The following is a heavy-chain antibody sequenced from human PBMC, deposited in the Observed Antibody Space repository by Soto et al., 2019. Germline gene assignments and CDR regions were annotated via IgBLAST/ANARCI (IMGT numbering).Heavy chain of an antibody. V-gene: IGHV1-69*06. CDR1: GNSFSSHA. D-gene: IGHD6-13*01. CDR3: ARGGALSTSWYWGDGLDS. J-gene: IGHJ4*02. Sequence: SVKVSCKSSGNSFSSHAITWVRQAPGQGLEWTGGIIPVFDTPTYARRFQDRVTITADKSTNTSYMELRSLRSEDTAVYYCARGGALSTSWYWGDGLDSWGQGTQVTVSS. CDR2: IIPVFDTP.